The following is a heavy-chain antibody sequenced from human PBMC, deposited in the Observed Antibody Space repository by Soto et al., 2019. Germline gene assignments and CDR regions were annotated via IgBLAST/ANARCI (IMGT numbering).Heavy chain of an antibody. V-gene: IGHV1-3*01. CDR3: ARVLYSSCYYWLLGY. CDR2: INAGNGNT. D-gene: IGHD3-22*01. Sequence: GASVKVSCKASGYTFTSYAMHWVRQAPGQRLEWMGWINAGNGNTKYSQKFQGRVTITRDTSASTAYMELSSLRSEDTAVYYCARVLYSSCYYWLLGYWGQGTLVTVSS. CDR1: GYTFTSYA. J-gene: IGHJ4*02.